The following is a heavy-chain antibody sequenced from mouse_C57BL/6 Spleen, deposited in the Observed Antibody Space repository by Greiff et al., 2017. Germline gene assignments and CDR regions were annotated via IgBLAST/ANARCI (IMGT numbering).Heavy chain of an antibody. CDR2: IYPGSGST. CDR1: GYTFTSYW. D-gene: IGHD1-1*01. Sequence: QVQLQQPGAELVKPGASVKMSCKASGYTFTSYWITWVKQRPGQGLEWIGDIYPGSGSTNYNEKFKSKATLTVDTSSSTAYMQLSSLTSEDSAVYYRARSPYYYGRSYDWSFDVWGTGTTVTVSS. V-gene: IGHV1-55*01. CDR3: ARSPYYYGRSYDWSFDV. J-gene: IGHJ1*03.